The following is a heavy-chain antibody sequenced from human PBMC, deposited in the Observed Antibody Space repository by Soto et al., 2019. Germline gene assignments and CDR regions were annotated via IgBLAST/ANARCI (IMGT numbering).Heavy chain of an antibody. D-gene: IGHD6-13*01. J-gene: IGHJ4*02. CDR1: GFTFSSYA. CDR3: AKQRGYQQPFDY. V-gene: IGHV3-23*01. Sequence: GGSLRLSCAASGFTFSSYAMNWVRQAPGKGLEWVSVISDNSGTIYYADSVKGRFTISRDNSRNTLVLQMNSLRVEDTAVYYCAKQRGYQQPFDYWGQGTLVTVSS. CDR2: ISDNSGTI.